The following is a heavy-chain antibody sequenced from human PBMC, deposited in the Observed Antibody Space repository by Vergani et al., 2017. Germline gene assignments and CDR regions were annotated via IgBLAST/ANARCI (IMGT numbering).Heavy chain of an antibody. CDR2: VFHSGST. D-gene: IGHD4-23*01. Sequence: QVQLQESGPGLVKPSETLSLTCTVSGYSISSGYYWGWIRQPPGKGLEWIATVFHSGSTYYNPSLRRRVTMSVETSKNQFSLKLSTLTAADTAVYYCARDNKQLRPRAFDLWGQGTMVTVSS. CDR1: GYSISSGYY. J-gene: IGHJ3*01. V-gene: IGHV4-38-2*02. CDR3: ARDNKQLRPRAFDL.